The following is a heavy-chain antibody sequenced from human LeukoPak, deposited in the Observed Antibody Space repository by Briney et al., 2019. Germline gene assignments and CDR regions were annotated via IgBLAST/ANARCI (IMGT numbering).Heavy chain of an antibody. CDR3: AKGLVGATTYYAFDI. D-gene: IGHD1-26*01. CDR1: GFTVSSNC. V-gene: IGHV3-53*01. Sequence: GGSLRLSCAASGFTVSSNCMSWVRQAPGKGLEWVSVIYSGGSTYYADSVKGRFTISRDNSKNTLYLQMNSLRAEDTAVYYCAKGLVGATTYYAFDIWGQGTMVTVSS. CDR2: IYSGGST. J-gene: IGHJ3*02.